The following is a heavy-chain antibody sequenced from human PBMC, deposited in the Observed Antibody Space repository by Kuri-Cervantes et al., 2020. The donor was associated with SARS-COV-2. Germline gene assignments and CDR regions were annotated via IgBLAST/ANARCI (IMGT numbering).Heavy chain of an antibody. CDR3: ARDSPEDIVVVPAAMEPYYFDY. V-gene: IGHV3-15*01. Sequence: GESLKISCAASGFTFSNAWMSWVRQAPGKGLEWVGRIKSKTDGGTTDYAAPVKGRFTISRDSAKNSLYLQMSSLRAEDTAVYYCARDSPEDIVVVPAAMEPYYFDYWGQGTLVTVSS. CDR1: GFTFSNAW. CDR2: IKSKTDGGTT. D-gene: IGHD2-2*01. J-gene: IGHJ4*02.